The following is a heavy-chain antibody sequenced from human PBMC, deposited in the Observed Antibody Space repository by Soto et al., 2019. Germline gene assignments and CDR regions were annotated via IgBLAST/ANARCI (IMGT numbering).Heavy chain of an antibody. CDR1: GFTFRNYG. Sequence: GGSLRLSCVASGFTFRNYGIRWVRQAPGKGLEWVAAIWSVGSNTYYAGSVKGRFTISRDNSRNTLFLQMNSLRADDTAVYYCVKEDRPQYYYYGMDVCGQGTTVTVSS. CDR2: IWSVGSNT. J-gene: IGHJ6*02. V-gene: IGHV3-33*06. D-gene: IGHD3-22*01. CDR3: VKEDRPQYYYYGMDV.